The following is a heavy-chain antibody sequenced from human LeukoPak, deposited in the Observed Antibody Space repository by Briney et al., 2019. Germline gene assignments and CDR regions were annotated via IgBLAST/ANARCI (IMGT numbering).Heavy chain of an antibody. V-gene: IGHV3-48*04. Sequence: GGSLRLSCAASGFTFSSYSMNWVRQAPGKGLEWVSYISSSSSTIYYADSVKGRFTISRDNAKNSLYLQMNSLRAEDTAVYYCARDIGSGWYWVEDYWGQGTLVTVSS. CDR2: ISSSSSTI. CDR3: ARDIGSGWYWVEDY. J-gene: IGHJ4*02. D-gene: IGHD6-19*01. CDR1: GFTFSSYS.